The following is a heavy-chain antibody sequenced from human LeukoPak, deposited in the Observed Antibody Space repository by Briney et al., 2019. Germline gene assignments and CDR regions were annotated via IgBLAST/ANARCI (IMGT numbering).Heavy chain of an antibody. J-gene: IGHJ3*02. D-gene: IGHD2-2*01. CDR2: ISTDGSTV. Sequence: GGSLRLSCTGSGLTLRNYEMSWVRQAPGKGLEWVSHISTDGSTVRLADSVEGRFTVSRDNAKNSLFLQMNGLRAEDTAVYFCARDASVPGDKIDIWGQGTMVTVSS. CDR3: ARDASVPGDKIDI. V-gene: IGHV3-48*03. CDR1: GLTLRNYE.